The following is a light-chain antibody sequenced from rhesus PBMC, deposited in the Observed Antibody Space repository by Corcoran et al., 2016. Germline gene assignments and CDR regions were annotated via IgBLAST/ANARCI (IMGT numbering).Light chain of an antibody. J-gene: IGKJ2*01. CDR3: MQALASPYT. CDR1: QSLLDSDDGNTY. Sequence: DIVMTQAPLSLPVTPGEPASIPCRSSQSLLDSDDGNTYLDWDLQRPGQSPHLLIYEVSNRASGVPERLSGSGAGTDFTLKISRVEAEDVGVYSCMQALASPYTFGQGSKVEIK. CDR2: EVS. V-gene: IGKV2-104*02.